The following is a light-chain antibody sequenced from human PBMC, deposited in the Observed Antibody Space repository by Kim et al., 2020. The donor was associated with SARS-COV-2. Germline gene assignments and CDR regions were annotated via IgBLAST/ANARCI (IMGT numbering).Light chain of an antibody. V-gene: IGKV3-20*01. CDR2: GAS. Sequence: SPGERATLSCRASQTVTSNYLAWYQQKPGQAPRLLIYGASSRATGISDRFSGSGSGTDFTLTISRLEPEDFAVYYCQQYGSSPATFGQGTEVDIK. CDR1: QTVTSNY. CDR3: QQYGSSPAT. J-gene: IGKJ1*01.